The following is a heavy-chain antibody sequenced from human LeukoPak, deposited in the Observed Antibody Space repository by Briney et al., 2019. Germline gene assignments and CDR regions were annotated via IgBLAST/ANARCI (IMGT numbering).Heavy chain of an antibody. J-gene: IGHJ4*02. Sequence: GGSLRLSCAVSGFTFSIYSMNWVRQTAGRGLEWVSSISGDSSGMYYRDSVKGRFTISGDNAKNLLYLQMNSLRAEDTAVYYCVRGTSDTVTDDLDYWGPGTVVTVSS. CDR3: VRGTSDTVTDDLDY. CDR1: GFTFSIYS. D-gene: IGHD4-17*01. V-gene: IGHV3-21*01. CDR2: ISGDSSGM.